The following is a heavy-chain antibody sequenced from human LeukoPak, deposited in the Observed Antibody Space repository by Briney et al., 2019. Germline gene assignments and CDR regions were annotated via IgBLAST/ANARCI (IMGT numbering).Heavy chain of an antibody. CDR1: GHTFTSDG. CDR3: ARDLYRDSLPVSWFDP. J-gene: IGHJ5*02. D-gene: IGHD4-11*01. CDR2: ISDYNGNT. Sequence: ASVKVSCKASGHTFTSDGISWVRQAPGQGLEWMGWISDYNGNTNYAQKLQGRVTMTKDKSTSTTYMELRSVRSDDTAVYYCARDLYRDSLPVSWFDPWGQGTLVNVSS. V-gene: IGHV1-18*01.